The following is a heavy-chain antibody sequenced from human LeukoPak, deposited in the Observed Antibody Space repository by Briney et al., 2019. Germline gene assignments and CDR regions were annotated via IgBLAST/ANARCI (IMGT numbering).Heavy chain of an antibody. J-gene: IGHJ4*02. CDR3: AREGGPYRPLDY. CDR2: VNLQGST. CDR1: GGSITNTNY. Sequence: SETLSLTCGVSGGSITNTNYWAWVRQPPGKGLEWIGEVNLQGSTNYNPSLMGRVAISVDTSENHISLQLTSVTAADTAVYYCAREGGPYRPLDYSGQGTLVTVSP. V-gene: IGHV4-4*02.